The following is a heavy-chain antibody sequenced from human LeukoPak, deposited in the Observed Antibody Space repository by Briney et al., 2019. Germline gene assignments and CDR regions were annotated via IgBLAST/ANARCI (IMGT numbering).Heavy chain of an antibody. CDR3: ARDGPVDTAMVTFRYFDY. CDR1: GFNFVNYA. CDR2: IWYDGGNR. D-gene: IGHD5-18*01. J-gene: IGHJ4*02. V-gene: IGHV3-33*01. Sequence: PGGSLRLSCAASGFNFVNYAMHWVRQAPGKGLEWVAVIWYDGGNRYYADSVKGRFTISRDTSEDTLFLQMNSLRAEDTAVYYCARDGPVDTAMVTFRYFDYWGQGTLVTVSS.